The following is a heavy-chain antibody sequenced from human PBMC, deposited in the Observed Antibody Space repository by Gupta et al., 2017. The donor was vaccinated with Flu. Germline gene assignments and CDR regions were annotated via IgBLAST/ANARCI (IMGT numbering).Heavy chain of an antibody. CDR2: INHSGST. V-gene: IGHV4-34*01. CDR3: ARPASWLVPRAEYFQH. Sequence: QVQLQQWGAGLLKPSETLSLTCAVYGGSFSGYYWSWIRQPPGKGLEWIGEINHSGSTNYNPSLKSRVTISVDTSKNQFSLKLSSVTAADTAVYYCARPASWLVPRAEYFQHWGQGTLVTVSS. J-gene: IGHJ1*01. CDR1: GGSFSGYY. D-gene: IGHD6-19*01.